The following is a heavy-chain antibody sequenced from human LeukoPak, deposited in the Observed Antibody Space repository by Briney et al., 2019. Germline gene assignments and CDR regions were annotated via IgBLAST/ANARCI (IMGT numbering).Heavy chain of an antibody. Sequence: SETLSLTCTVSGDSISRSSYWGWIRQSPGKGLEWIGTIYHSGSTYYNPSLKSRVTMSADTSKNQFSLKLSSVTAADTAVYYCARHVRGTTRNYYFDYWGQGTLVTVSS. CDR2: IYHSGST. CDR1: GDSISRSSY. V-gene: IGHV4-39*01. CDR3: ARHVRGTTRNYYFDY. D-gene: IGHD1-1*01. J-gene: IGHJ4*02.